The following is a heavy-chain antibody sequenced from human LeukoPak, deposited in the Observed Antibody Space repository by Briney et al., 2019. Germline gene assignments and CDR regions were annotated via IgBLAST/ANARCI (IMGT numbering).Heavy chain of an antibody. CDR2: ISNSGST. D-gene: IGHD3-22*01. V-gene: IGHV4-59*01. J-gene: IGHJ4*01. Sequence: PSESPSPTCTVSGVSISSYCCSWIRQPPGKGLEWIGYISNSGSTIYNPSLKSRVTTSVDTSKNQFSLKLSSVTAADTAVYYCARVMEASSVYYHYFEFWGHGTLVTVSS. CDR3: ARVMEASSVYYHYFEF. CDR1: GVSISSYC.